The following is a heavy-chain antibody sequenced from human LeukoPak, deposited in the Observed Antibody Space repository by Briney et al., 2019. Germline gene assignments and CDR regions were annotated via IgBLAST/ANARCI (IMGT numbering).Heavy chain of an antibody. CDR3: ASSPPPYCSSTSCYELDY. D-gene: IGHD2-2*01. CDR2: IIPIFGTA. J-gene: IGHJ4*02. V-gene: IGHV1-69*05. Sequence: SVKVSFKASGGTFSSYAISWVRQAPGQGLEWMGRIIPIFGTANYAQKFQCRVTITTDESTSTAYMELSSLRSEDTAVYYCASSPPPYCSSTSCYELDYWGQGTLVTVSS. CDR1: GGTFSSYA.